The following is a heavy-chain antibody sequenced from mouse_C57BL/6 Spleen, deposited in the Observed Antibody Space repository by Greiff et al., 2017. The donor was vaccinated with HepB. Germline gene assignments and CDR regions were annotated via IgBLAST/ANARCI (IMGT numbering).Heavy chain of an antibody. CDR3: ARRATSSGYGYALDY. D-gene: IGHD3-2*02. CDR2: IDPSDSYT. V-gene: IGHV1-59*01. J-gene: IGHJ4*01. Sequence: VQLQQPGAELVRPGTSVKLSCKASGYTFTSYWMHWVKQRPGQGLEWIGVIDPSDSYTNYNQKFKGKATLTVDTSSSTAYMQLSSLTSEDSAVYYCARRATSSGYGYALDYWGQGTSVTVSS. CDR1: GYTFTSYW.